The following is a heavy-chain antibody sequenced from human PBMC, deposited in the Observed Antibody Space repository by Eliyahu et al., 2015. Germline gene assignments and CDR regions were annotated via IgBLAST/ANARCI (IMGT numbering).Heavy chain of an antibody. Sequence: QVTLTESGPALVKPTQTLXLTCTFSGFXLNTRGMRVSWIRQPXGKALEXLARIDWNDDKFYRTSLRTRLTXSKDTSKNQVVLTMTNMDPVDTATYYCARISVEGTHFDSWGQGTLVTVSS. J-gene: IGHJ4*02. D-gene: IGHD2-21*02. V-gene: IGHV2-70*04. CDR2: IDWNDDK. CDR3: ARISVEGTHFDS. CDR1: GFXLNTRGMR.